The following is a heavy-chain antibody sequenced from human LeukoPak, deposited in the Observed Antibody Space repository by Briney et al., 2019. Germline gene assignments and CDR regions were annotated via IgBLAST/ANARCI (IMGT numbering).Heavy chain of an antibody. Sequence: GGSLRLSCAASGFTFSTHEINWVRQAPGKGLEWVSAISGSGGSTYYADSVKGRFTISRDNSKNTLYLQMDSLRAEDTAVYYCAKGPAGTADDAFDIWGQGTMVTVSS. CDR1: GFTFSTHE. J-gene: IGHJ3*02. V-gene: IGHV3-23*01. D-gene: IGHD1-1*01. CDR3: AKGPAGTADDAFDI. CDR2: ISGSGGST.